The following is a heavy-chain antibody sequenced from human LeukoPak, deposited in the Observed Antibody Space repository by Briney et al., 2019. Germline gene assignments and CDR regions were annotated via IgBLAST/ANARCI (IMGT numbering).Heavy chain of an antibody. D-gene: IGHD3-10*01. J-gene: IGHJ4*02. CDR1: GFTFSGSA. CDR3: AKDIRFGELLYYFDY. CDR2: IRRQASSYAT. Sequence: PGGSLRLSCAASGFTFSGSAVQWVRQASGKGLEWLGRIRRQASSYATVYAASVKGRFTISRDNAKNSLYLQMNSLRAEDTALYYCAKDIRFGELLYYFDYWGQGTLVTVSS. V-gene: IGHV3-73*01.